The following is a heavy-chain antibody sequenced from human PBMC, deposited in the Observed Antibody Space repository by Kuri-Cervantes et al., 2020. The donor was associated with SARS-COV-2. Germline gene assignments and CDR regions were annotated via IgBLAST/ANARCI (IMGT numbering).Heavy chain of an antibody. CDR3: AKPHYSKAYYYYGVDV. V-gene: IGHV3-30*18. J-gene: IGHJ6*02. CDR1: GFTFSSYG. CDR2: ISYDGSNK. D-gene: IGHD4-11*01. Sequence: GESLKISCAASGFTFSSYGMHWVRQAPGKGLEWVAVISYDGSNKYYADSVKGRFTISRDNSKNTLYLQMNSLRAEDTAVYYCAKPHYSKAYYYYGVDVWGQGTTVTVSS.